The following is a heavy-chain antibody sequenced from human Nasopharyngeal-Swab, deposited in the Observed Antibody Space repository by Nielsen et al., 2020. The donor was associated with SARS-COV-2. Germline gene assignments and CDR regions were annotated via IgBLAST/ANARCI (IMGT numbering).Heavy chain of an antibody. Sequence: GESLKISCAASGFTFSSYRMHWVRQAPGKGLVWVSRINSEGSSTSYADSVKGRFTISRDNAKNTLYLQMNSLRAEDTAVYYCVRSPSSISPGWFDPWGQGTLVTVSS. CDR1: GFTFSSYR. CDR2: INSEGSST. D-gene: IGHD1-14*01. CDR3: VRSPSSISPGWFDP. J-gene: IGHJ5*02. V-gene: IGHV3-74*01.